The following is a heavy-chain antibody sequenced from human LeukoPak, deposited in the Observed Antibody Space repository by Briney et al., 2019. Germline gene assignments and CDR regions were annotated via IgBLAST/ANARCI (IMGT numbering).Heavy chain of an antibody. CDR2: ISGGGDTT. V-gene: IGHV3-23*01. J-gene: IGHJ4*02. CDR3: ATDSNPFDF. CDR1: GLMFNTYP. Sequence: GGSLRLSCAASGLMFNTYPMAWVRQAPGKGLEWVSRISGGGDTTYYTDSVKGRFTISRDNSKNTLFLQMNSLRAEDTAIYFCATDSNPFDFWGQGTLVTVSS. D-gene: IGHD6-13*01.